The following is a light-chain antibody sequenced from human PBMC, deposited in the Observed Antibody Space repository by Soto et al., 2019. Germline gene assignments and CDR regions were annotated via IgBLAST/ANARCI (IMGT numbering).Light chain of an antibody. J-gene: IGKJ3*01. CDR3: QQYGSSPLFA. V-gene: IGKV3-20*01. CDR1: QSVSSTY. CDR2: GAS. Sequence: EIVLTQSPGTLPLSPGERATLSCRASQSVSSTYLAWYQQKPGQAPRLLIYGASSRATGIPDRFSGSGSGTDFTLTISRLEPEDFAVYYCQQYGSSPLFAFGPGTKVEI.